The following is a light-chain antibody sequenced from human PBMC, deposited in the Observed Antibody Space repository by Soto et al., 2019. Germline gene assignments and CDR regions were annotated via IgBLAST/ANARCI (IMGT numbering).Light chain of an antibody. CDR1: SSDVGGYNS. CDR2: DDR. V-gene: IGLV2-14*01. Sequence: QSALTQPASVSGSPGQSITISCAGTSSDVGGYNSVSWYQHHPGEAPKLMVYDDRDRPSGVSNRFSGSKSGNTASLTISGLQAEDEADYYCSSYTSGNTFVFGGGTKLTVL. CDR3: SSYTSGNTFV. J-gene: IGLJ2*01.